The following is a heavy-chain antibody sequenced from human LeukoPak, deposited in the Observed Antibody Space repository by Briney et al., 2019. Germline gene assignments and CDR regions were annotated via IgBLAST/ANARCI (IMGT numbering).Heavy chain of an antibody. V-gene: IGHV1-18*01. CDR2: ISAYNGNT. D-gene: IGHD3-3*01. Sequence: GASVKVSCKASGYTFTSYGISWVRQAPGQGLEWMGWISAYNGNTNYARKLQGRVTMTTDTSTSTAYMELRSLRSDDTAVYYCAGSIFGVVTHPWDAFDIWGQGTMVTVSS. J-gene: IGHJ3*02. CDR1: GYTFTSYG. CDR3: AGSIFGVVTHPWDAFDI.